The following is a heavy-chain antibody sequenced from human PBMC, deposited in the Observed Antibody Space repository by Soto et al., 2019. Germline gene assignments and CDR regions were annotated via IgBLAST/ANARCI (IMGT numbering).Heavy chain of an antibody. J-gene: IGHJ6*02. CDR3: AREREGYCSSTSCYTGYYYYGMDV. CDR1: GYTFTSYG. D-gene: IGHD2-2*02. Sequence: QVKLVQSGAEVKKPGASVKVSCKASGYTFTSYGISWVRQAPGQVLEWRGWISAYNGNTNYAQKLQGRVTMTSDTSTRTAYMELRSLRSDDTAVYYCAREREGYCSSTSCYTGYYYYGMDVWGQGTTVTVS. V-gene: IGHV1-18*04. CDR2: ISAYNGNT.